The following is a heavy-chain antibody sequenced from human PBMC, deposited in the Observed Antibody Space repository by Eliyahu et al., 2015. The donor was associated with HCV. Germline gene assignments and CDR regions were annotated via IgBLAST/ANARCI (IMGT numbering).Heavy chain of an antibody. J-gene: IGHJ6*02. CDR2: IIPTFGTA. V-gene: IGHV1-69*01. D-gene: IGHD5-18*01. CDR1: GGTFSSYA. Sequence: QVQLVQSGAEVKKPGSSVKVSCKASGGTFSSYAIXWVRXAPGQGLEWMGGIIPTFGTANYXQKFQGRVTITADESTSTAYMELSSLRSEDTAVYYCARDLGNKESYSYFPGYYYYGMDVWGQGTTVTVSS. CDR3: ARDLGNKESYSYFPGYYYYGMDV.